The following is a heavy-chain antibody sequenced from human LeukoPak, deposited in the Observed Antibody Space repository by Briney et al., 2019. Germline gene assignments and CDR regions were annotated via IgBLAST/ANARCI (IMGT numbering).Heavy chain of an antibody. D-gene: IGHD3-22*01. V-gene: IGHV3-23*01. CDR1: GFTVSSNY. Sequence: GGSLRLSCAASGFTVSSNYMSWVRQAPGEGLEWLSAISPTTGTTFYADSVKGRFTISRDNSENTLFLQMNSLRAEDTAVYYCAKDDSRALDHFDSWGQGTLVTVSS. CDR3: AKDDSRALDHFDS. CDR2: ISPTTGTT. J-gene: IGHJ4*02.